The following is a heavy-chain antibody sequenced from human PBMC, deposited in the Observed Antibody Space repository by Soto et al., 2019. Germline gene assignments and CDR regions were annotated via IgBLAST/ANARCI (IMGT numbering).Heavy chain of an antibody. V-gene: IGHV1-69*01. CDR1: GGTFSSYA. CDR3: ARDDGGEGDQAEYFQH. Sequence: QVQLVQSGAEVKKPGSSVKVSCKASGGTFSSYAISWVRQAPGQGLEWMGGIIPIFGTANYAQKFQGRVTITADESTSTAYMALSSLRSEDTAVYYCARDDGGEGDQAEYFQHWGQGTLVTVSS. J-gene: IGHJ1*01. D-gene: IGHD3-10*01. CDR2: IIPIFGTA.